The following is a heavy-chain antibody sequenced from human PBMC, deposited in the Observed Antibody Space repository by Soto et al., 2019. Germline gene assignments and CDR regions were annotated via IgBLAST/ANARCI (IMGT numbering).Heavy chain of an antibody. CDR2: INHSGST. Sequence: PSETLSLTCAVYGGSFSGYYWSWIRQPPGKGLEWIGEINHSGSTNYNPSLKSRVTISVDTSKNQFSLKLSSVTAADTAVYYCARRGPAAIKGYYYYYMDVWGKGTKVTAP. CDR3: ARRGPAAIKGYYYYYMDV. D-gene: IGHD2-2*02. V-gene: IGHV4-34*01. J-gene: IGHJ6*03. CDR1: GGSFSGYY.